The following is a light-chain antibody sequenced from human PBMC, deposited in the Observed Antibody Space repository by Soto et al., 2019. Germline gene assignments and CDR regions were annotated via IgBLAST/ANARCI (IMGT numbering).Light chain of an antibody. CDR2: LGS. V-gene: IGKV2-28*01. CDR1: QSLLHSNGYNY. J-gene: IGKJ1*01. Sequence: DIVMTQSPLSLPVTPGEPASISCRSSQSLLHSNGYNYLDWYLQKPGQSPQLLISLGSHRSSGVPDRFSGSGSGTDFTLKINRVEAEDVGVYYCMQALQTPRTFGQGTRWIS. CDR3: MQALQTPRT.